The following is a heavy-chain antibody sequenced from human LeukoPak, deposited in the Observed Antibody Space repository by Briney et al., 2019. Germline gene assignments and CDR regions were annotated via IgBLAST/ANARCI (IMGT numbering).Heavy chain of an antibody. CDR2: IKSKTDGGTT. D-gene: IGHD6-19*01. CDR3: TTAEYSSGWLDY. J-gene: IGHJ4*02. CDR1: GFTFSNAW. V-gene: IGHV3-15*01. Sequence: GGSLRLSCAASGFTFSNAWMSWVRQAPGKGLEWVGRIKSKTDGGTTDYAAPVKGRFTISRDYSKNTLYLQMNSLKTEDIAVYYCTTAEYSSGWLDYWGQGTLVTVSS.